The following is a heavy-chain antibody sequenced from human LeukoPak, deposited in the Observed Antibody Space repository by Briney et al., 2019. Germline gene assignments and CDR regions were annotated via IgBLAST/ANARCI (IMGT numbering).Heavy chain of an antibody. CDR2: ISGSGGST. V-gene: IGHV3-23*01. J-gene: IGHJ4*02. Sequence: GGSLRLSCAASGFTFSSYAMSWVRQAPGKGLEWVSAISGSGGSTYYADSVKGRFTISRDNSKNTLYLQMNSLRAEDTAVYYCAKDEGGYDFWSGYSSPFDYWGQGTLVTVSS. CDR3: AKDEGGYDFWSGYSSPFDY. CDR1: GFTFSSYA. D-gene: IGHD3-3*01.